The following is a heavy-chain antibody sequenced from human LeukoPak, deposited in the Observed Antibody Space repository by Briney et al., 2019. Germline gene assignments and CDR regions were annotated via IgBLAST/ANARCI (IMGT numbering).Heavy chain of an antibody. CDR3: AREGYCSSSSCPSDY. D-gene: IGHD2-2*01. Sequence: GASVKVSCKASGYTFTGYYMHWVRQAPGQGLEWMGWLSPNSGGTNFAQRFQGRVTLTRDTSISTAYMELARLTSEDTAVYYCAREGYCSSSSCPSDYWGQGTLVTVSS. J-gene: IGHJ4*02. V-gene: IGHV1-2*02. CDR2: LSPNSGGT. CDR1: GYTFTGYY.